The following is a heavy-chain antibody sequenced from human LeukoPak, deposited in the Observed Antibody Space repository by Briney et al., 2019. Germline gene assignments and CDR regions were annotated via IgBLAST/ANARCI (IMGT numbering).Heavy chain of an antibody. V-gene: IGHV3-30*02. D-gene: IGHD6-19*01. Sequence: GGSLRLSCAASGFTFSSYGMHWVRQAPGKGLEWVAFIRYDGSNKYYADSVKGRFTISRDNSKNTLYLQMNSLRAEDTAVYYCAKDWDLSSGIDYWGQGTLVTVSS. CDR2: IRYDGSNK. J-gene: IGHJ4*02. CDR1: GFTFSSYG. CDR3: AKDWDLSSGIDY.